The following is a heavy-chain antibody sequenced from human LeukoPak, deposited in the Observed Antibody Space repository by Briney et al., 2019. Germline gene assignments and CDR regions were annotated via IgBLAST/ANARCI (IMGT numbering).Heavy chain of an antibody. CDR2: IRYDGSNK. V-gene: IGHV3-30*02. J-gene: IGHJ5*02. CDR1: GFTFSSYG. D-gene: IGHD2-2*01. CDR3: ASIGYCSSTSCDNWFDP. Sequence: GGSLRLSCAASGFTFSSYGMHWVRQAPGKGLEWVAFIRYDGSNKYYADSVKGRFTISRDNSKNTLYLQMNSLRAEDTAVYYCASIGYCSSTSCDNWFDPWGQGALVTVSS.